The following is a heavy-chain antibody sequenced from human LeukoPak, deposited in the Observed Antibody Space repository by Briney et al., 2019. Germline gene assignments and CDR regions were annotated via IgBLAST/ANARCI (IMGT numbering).Heavy chain of an antibody. CDR2: IRSKANSYAT. D-gene: IGHD6-19*01. CDR3: TATPYSSGWYKGY. Sequence: GGSLRLSCAVSGFTFSGSAMHWVRQASGKGLEWVGRIRSKANSYATAYAASVKGRFTISRDDSKNTAYLQMNSLKAGDTAVYYCTATPYSSGWYKGYWGQGTLVTVSS. J-gene: IGHJ4*02. V-gene: IGHV3-73*01. CDR1: GFTFSGSA.